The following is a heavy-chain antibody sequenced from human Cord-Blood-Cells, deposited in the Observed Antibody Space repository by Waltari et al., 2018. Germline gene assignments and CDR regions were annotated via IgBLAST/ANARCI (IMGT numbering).Heavy chain of an antibody. CDR2: INHSGST. CDR3: ARGYYIVVVPAAIRWFDP. J-gene: IGHJ5*02. V-gene: IGHV4-34*01. CDR1: GGSFSGYY. Sequence: QVQLQQWGAGLLKPSETLSLTCAVYGGSFSGYYWSWIRQPPGKGLEWIGEINHSGSTNYNPSLKSRVTISVDTSKNQFSLKLSSVTAADTAVYYCARGYYIVVVPAAIRWFDPWVQGTLVTVSS. D-gene: IGHD2-2*02.